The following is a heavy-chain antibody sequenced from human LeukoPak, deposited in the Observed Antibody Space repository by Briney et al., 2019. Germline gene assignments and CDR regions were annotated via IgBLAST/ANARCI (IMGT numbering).Heavy chain of an antibody. CDR3: ARGPFRWTGDGAIDI. J-gene: IGHJ3*02. D-gene: IGHD3/OR15-3a*01. Sequence: PSETLSLTCAVAGGSVLISSWCSIPQPPGKGLEWMGYTYYSGSTHYNPSLTSRVTISVDTSKNQFSLRLSSVTAADTAIYYCARGPFRWTGDGAIDIWGQGTEVTVS. V-gene: IGHV4-59*02. CDR2: TYYSGST. CDR1: GGSVLISS.